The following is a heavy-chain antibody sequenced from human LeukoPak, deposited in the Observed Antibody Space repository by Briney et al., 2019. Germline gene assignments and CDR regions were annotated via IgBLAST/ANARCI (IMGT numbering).Heavy chain of an antibody. D-gene: IGHD1-26*01. Sequence: PSETLPLTCTVSGGSVSRSPYYWGWIRQPPGKGLEWIGNIYYSGSTYCNPSLKSRVTISVDTSKNQFSLKLNSVTAADTAVYYCARDTSAEGFYSGSYPVNWGQGTLVTVSS. V-gene: IGHV4-39*07. J-gene: IGHJ4*02. CDR1: GGSVSRSPYY. CDR2: IYYSGST. CDR3: ARDTSAEGFYSGSYPVN.